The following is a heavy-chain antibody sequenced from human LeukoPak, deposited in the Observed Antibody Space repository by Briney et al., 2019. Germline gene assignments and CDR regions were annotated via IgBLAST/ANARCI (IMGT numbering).Heavy chain of an antibody. D-gene: IGHD6-13*01. CDR3: ARGDPGIAAE. V-gene: IGHV4-59*01. Sequence: SETLSLTXTVSGGSISSYYWSWLRQPPGKGLEWIGYIYYSGSTKYNPSLKSRVTISVDTSKNQFSLKLSSVTAADTAVYYCARGDPGIAAEWGQGTLVTVSS. J-gene: IGHJ4*02. CDR1: GGSISSYY. CDR2: IYYSGST.